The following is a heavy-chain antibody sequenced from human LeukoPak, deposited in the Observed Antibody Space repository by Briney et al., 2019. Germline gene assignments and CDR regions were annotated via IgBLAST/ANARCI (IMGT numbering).Heavy chain of an antibody. CDR1: GYTFTSYG. CDR2: ISAYNGNT. J-gene: IGHJ4*02. CDR3: ARDPRTWDYYDSSGYHYFDY. V-gene: IGHV1-18*01. Sequence: ASVKVSCKASGYTFTSYGISWVRQAPGQGLEWMGWISAYNGNTNYAQKLQGRVTMTTDTSTSTAYMELRSLGSDDTAVYYCARDPRTWDYYDSSGYHYFDYWGQGTLVTVSS. D-gene: IGHD3-22*01.